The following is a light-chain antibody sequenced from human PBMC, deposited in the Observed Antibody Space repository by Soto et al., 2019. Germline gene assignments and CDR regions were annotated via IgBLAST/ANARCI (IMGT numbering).Light chain of an antibody. Sequence: EIVLTQSPAPLSLSPGERATLSCRASQSVSSYLAWYQQKPGQAPRLLICDASNRATGIPARFSGTGSGTDFTLTISSLDPEDFAVYYCQQRSNWPPAITFGQGTRLEIK. CDR2: DAS. J-gene: IGKJ5*01. V-gene: IGKV3-11*01. CDR3: QQRSNWPPAIT. CDR1: QSVSSY.